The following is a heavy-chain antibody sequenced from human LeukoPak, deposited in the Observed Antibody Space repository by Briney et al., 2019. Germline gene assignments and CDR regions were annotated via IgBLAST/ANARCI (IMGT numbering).Heavy chain of an antibody. CDR2: IYYTGST. CDR1: GGSISNYY. CDR3: ARQGTTVTSNWSDP. J-gene: IGHJ5*02. Sequence: SETLSLTCTVSGGSISNYYWSWIRQPPGKGLELIGYIYYTGSTNYNPSLKSRVTISVDTSKNQSSLKLSSVTAADTAVYYCARQGTTVTSNWSDPWGQGTLVTVSS. V-gene: IGHV4-59*08. D-gene: IGHD4-17*01.